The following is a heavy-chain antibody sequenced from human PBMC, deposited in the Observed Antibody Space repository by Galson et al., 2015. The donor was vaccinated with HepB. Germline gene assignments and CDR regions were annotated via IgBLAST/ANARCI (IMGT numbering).Heavy chain of an antibody. J-gene: IGHJ6*02. CDR1: GYTFTSYA. D-gene: IGHD1-1*01. V-gene: IGHV1-3*01. CDR2: INAGNGNT. CDR3: ARGEKNWNDLGYGMDV. Sequence: SVKVSCKASGYTFTSYAMHWVRQAPGQGLEWMGWINAGNGNTKYSQKFQGRVTITRDTSASTAYMELSSLRSEDTAVYYCARGEKNWNDLGYGMDVWGQGTTVTVSS.